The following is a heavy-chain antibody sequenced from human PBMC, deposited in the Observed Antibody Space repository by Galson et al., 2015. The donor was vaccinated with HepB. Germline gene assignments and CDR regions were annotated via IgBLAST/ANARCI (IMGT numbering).Heavy chain of an antibody. Sequence: SLRLSCAASGFTFSSYEMNWVRQAPGKGLEWVSYISSSGSTIYYADSVKGRFTISRDNAKNSLYQQMNSLRAGDTAVYYCARGPPYYDSSGYYDAFDIWGQGTMVTVSS. CDR3: ARGPPYYDSSGYYDAFDI. CDR1: GFTFSSYE. V-gene: IGHV3-48*03. CDR2: ISSSGSTI. J-gene: IGHJ3*02. D-gene: IGHD3-22*01.